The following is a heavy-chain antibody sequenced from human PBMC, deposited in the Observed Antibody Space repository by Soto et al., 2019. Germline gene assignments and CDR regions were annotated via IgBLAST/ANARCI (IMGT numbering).Heavy chain of an antibody. CDR2: IEYTGST. D-gene: IGHD3-10*01. Sequence: SETLSLTCTVSGVSITNYYWSLIRQPHGKGLEWIAYIEYTGSTNYNPSLTSRFTISVDTSKNQFSLRLTSVTAADTAVYYCASAGLHFASGSYHDAFDIWGQGTMVTVSS. CDR1: GVSITNYY. CDR3: ASAGLHFASGSYHDAFDI. V-gene: IGHV4-59*01. J-gene: IGHJ3*02.